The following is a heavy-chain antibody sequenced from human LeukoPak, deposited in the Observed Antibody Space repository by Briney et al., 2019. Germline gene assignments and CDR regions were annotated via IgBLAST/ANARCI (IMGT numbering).Heavy chain of an antibody. CDR1: GFTLSNAW. V-gene: IGHV3-15*01. D-gene: IGHD6-6*01. CDR2: IKSKTGGGTT. CDR3: TTEEYSSP. Sequence: GGSLRLSCAASGFTLSNAWMSWVRQAPGKGLEWVGRIKSKTGGGTTDYAAPVKGRFTISRDDSKNTLYLQMNSLKTEDTAVYYCTTEEYSSPWGQGTLVTVSS. J-gene: IGHJ5*02.